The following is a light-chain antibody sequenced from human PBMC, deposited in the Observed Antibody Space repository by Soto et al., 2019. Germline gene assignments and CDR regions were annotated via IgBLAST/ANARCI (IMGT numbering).Light chain of an antibody. V-gene: IGKV3-20*01. Sequence: EIVLTQSPGTLSLSPGERATLSCRASQSVSSSYLAWYQQKPGQAPRLLIYGASSRATGIPDRFSGSGSGTDFTLTISRLEPEDFAVCYCQQYGSSPLWTFGQGTKV. CDR3: QQYGSSPLWT. J-gene: IGKJ1*01. CDR2: GAS. CDR1: QSVSSSY.